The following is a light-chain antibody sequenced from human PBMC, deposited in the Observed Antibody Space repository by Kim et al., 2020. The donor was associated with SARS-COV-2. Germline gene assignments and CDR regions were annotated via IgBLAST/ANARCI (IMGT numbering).Light chain of an antibody. J-gene: IGLJ3*02. Sequence: GQKDTISCSGSSPNIGNNYVSWYQQLPGTAPKLLIYDNNKRPSGIPDRFSGSKSGTSATLGITGLQTGDEADYYCGTWDSSLSGLVFGGGTQLTVL. CDR1: SPNIGNNY. V-gene: IGLV1-51*01. CDR3: GTWDSSLSGLV. CDR2: DNN.